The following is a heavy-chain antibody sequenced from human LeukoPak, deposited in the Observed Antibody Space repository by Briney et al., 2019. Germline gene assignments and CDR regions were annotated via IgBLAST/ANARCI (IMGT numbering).Heavy chain of an antibody. V-gene: IGHV3-30*04. Sequence: GRSLRLSCAASGFSFSTYAVHWVRQAPGKGLEWVAVISYDGSNKYYADSVKGRFTISRDNSKNTLYLQMNSLRAEDTAVYYCAKDSGMLNYYGMDVWGQGTTVTVSS. D-gene: IGHD3-16*01. J-gene: IGHJ6*02. CDR3: AKDSGMLNYYGMDV. CDR1: GFSFSTYA. CDR2: ISYDGSNK.